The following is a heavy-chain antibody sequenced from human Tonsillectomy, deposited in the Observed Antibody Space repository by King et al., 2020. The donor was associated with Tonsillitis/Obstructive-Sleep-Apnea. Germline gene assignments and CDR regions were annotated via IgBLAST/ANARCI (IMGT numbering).Heavy chain of an antibody. Sequence: QLVQSGGGVVQPGRSLSLSCAASRFTFSSYAMHWVRQVPGKGLEWVAVISYDGGNKYYADSVKGRFTISRDNSKNTLYLQMNSLRAEDTAVYYCAREDGYCSGGSCYSKAFDIWGQGTMVTVSS. CDR2: ISYDGGNK. V-gene: IGHV3-30*01. D-gene: IGHD2-15*01. J-gene: IGHJ3*02. CDR3: AREDGYCSGGSCYSKAFDI. CDR1: RFTFSSYA.